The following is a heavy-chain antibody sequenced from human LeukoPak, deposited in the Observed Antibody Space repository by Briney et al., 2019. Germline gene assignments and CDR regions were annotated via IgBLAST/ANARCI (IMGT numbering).Heavy chain of an antibody. D-gene: IGHD4-17*01. Sequence: PSETLSLTCTVSGGSISSSSYYWSWIRQPPGKGLEWIGYIYYSGSTNYNPSLKSRVTISVDTSKNQFSLKLSSVTAADTAVYYCARYGYYYGMDVWGQGTTVTVSS. CDR3: ARYGYYYGMDV. CDR1: GGSISSSSYY. CDR2: IYYSGST. J-gene: IGHJ6*02. V-gene: IGHV4-61*01.